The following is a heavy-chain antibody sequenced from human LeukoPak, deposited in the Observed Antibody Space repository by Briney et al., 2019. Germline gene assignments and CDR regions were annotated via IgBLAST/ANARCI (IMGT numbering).Heavy chain of an antibody. CDR1: GGSISSYY. J-gene: IGHJ5*02. CDR3: ARGSGCSSTSCYTYWFDP. CDR2: IYYSGST. D-gene: IGHD2-2*02. Sequence: SETLSLTCTVSGGSISSYYWSWIRQHPGKGLEWIGYIYYSGSTYYNPSLKSRVTISVDTSKNQFSLKLSSVTAADTAVYYCARGSGCSSTSCYTYWFDPWGQGTLVTVSS. V-gene: IGHV4-59*06.